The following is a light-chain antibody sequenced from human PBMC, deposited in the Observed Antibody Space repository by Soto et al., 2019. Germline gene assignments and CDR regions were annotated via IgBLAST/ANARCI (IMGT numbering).Light chain of an antibody. CDR2: DAS. J-gene: IGKJ1*01. CDR1: QSISNW. CDR3: QKYDRTPWT. V-gene: IGKV1-5*01. Sequence: DIQMTQSPSTLPASVGDRVTITCRASQSISNWLAWYQQKPGTAPKLLIYDASSLQSGVPSRFSGSGSGTDFTLTISSLQPEDFATYYCQKYDRTPWTFGQGTKVDIK.